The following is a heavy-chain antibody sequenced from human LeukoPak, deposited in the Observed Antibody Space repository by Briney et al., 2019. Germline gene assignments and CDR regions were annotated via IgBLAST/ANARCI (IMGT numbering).Heavy chain of an antibody. CDR2: IYYSGST. J-gene: IGHJ5*02. D-gene: IGHD3/OR15-3a*01. Sequence: SETLSLTCTVYGGSISSSSYYWGWIRQPPGKGLEWIGSIYYSGSTYYNPSLKSRVTISVDTSKNQFSLKLSSVTAADTAVYYCATRDPVDYYNWFDPWGQGILVTVSS. V-gene: IGHV4-39*07. CDR1: GGSISSSSYY. CDR3: ATRDPVDYYNWFDP.